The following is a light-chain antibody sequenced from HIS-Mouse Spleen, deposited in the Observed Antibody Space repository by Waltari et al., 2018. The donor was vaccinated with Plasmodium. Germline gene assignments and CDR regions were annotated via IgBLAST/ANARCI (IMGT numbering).Light chain of an antibody. V-gene: IGLV3-10*01. J-gene: IGLJ3*02. Sequence: SYELTQPPSVSVSPGQTARITCSGAALPTKYASWYQQKSGQAPVLVIYEDSKRPSGIPERVFGSSSGTMATLTISGAQVEDEADYYCYSTDSSGNHRVFGGGTKLTVL. CDR2: EDS. CDR1: ALPTKY. CDR3: YSTDSSGNHRV.